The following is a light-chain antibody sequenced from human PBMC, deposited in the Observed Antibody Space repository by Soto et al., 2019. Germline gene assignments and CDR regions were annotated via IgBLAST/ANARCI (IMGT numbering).Light chain of an antibody. CDR3: SSYTSSSTVV. Sequence: QSALTQPASVSGSPGQSITISCTGTSSDVGGYNYVSWYQQHPGKAPKLMIYDVSNRPSGVSNRFSGSKSGNTASLTISGLGAEDEADYYCSSYTSSSTVVFGGGTKLTVL. CDR1: SSDVGGYNY. V-gene: IGLV2-14*01. CDR2: DVS. J-gene: IGLJ2*01.